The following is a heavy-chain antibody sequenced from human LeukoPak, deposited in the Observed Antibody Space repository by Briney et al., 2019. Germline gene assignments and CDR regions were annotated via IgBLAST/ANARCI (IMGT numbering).Heavy chain of an antibody. CDR2: ISGSGGST. Sequence: GGSLRLSCAASGFTFSSYAMSWVRQAPGKGLEWVSAISGSGGSTYYADSVKGRFTISRDNSKNTLYLQMNSLRAEDTAVYYCAKDGPLTRGLLDLAGYFQHWGQGTLVTVSS. CDR3: AKDGPLTRGLLDLAGYFQH. V-gene: IGHV3-23*01. J-gene: IGHJ1*01. CDR1: GFTFSSYA. D-gene: IGHD2-15*01.